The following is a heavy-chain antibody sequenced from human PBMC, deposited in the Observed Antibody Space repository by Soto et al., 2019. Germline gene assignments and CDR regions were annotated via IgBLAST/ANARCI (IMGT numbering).Heavy chain of an antibody. J-gene: IGHJ3*02. CDR1: GGTFSSYA. CDR2: IIPIFGTA. D-gene: IGHD3-3*01. CDR3: ARGGRTDFWSGYPENDAFDI. Sequence: QVQLVQSGAEVKKPGSSVKVSCKASGGTFSSYAISWVRQAPGQGLEWMGGIIPIFGTANYAQKFQGRVTITADESTSTAYMELSSLRSEDTAVYYCARGGRTDFWSGYPENDAFDIWGQGTMVTASS. V-gene: IGHV1-69*01.